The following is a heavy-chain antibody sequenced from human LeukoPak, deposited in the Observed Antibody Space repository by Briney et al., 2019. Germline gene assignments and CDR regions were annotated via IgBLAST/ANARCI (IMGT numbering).Heavy chain of an antibody. J-gene: IGHJ6*03. CDR3: ARENAGTIGLVKYYYYYYMDV. Sequence: GGSLRLSCAASGFTFSSYWMHWVRQAPGKGLVWVSRINSDGSSTSYADSVKGRFTISRDNAKNTLYLQMNSLRAEDTAVYYCARENAGTIGLVKYYYYYYMDVWGKGTTVTVSS. V-gene: IGHV3-74*01. CDR1: GFTFSSYW. CDR2: INSDGSST. D-gene: IGHD1-1*01.